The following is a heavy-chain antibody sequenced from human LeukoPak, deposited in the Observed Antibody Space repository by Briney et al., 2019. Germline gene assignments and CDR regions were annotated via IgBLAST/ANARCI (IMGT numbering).Heavy chain of an antibody. CDR3: ARERQLDAFDI. D-gene: IGHD1-1*01. V-gene: IGHV4-59*11. Sequence: SETLSLTCTVSGGSISSHYWSWIRQPPGKGLEWIGYIYYSGSTNYNPSLKSRVTISVDTSKNQFSLKLCSVTAADTAVYYCARERQLDAFDIWGQGTMVTVSS. J-gene: IGHJ3*02. CDR1: GGSISSHY. CDR2: IYYSGST.